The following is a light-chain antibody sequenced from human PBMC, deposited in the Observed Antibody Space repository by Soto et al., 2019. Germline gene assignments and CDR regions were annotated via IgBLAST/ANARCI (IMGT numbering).Light chain of an antibody. Sequence: DIHMTQSPSTLSASVGDRVTITCRASQSISVWLAWYQQKPGKAPNLLIYKTSSLETGVPSRFSDSGSGTELTLTISSLQPYDFATYYCQHYNHYSWTFSQDTKVEIK. V-gene: IGKV1-5*03. CDR3: QHYNHYSWT. CDR1: QSISVW. CDR2: KTS. J-gene: IGKJ1*01.